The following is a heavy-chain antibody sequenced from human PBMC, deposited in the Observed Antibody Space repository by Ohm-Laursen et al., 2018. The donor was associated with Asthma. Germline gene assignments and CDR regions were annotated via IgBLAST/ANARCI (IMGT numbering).Heavy chain of an antibody. V-gene: IGHV4-39*01. CDR1: GGSISSSSYY. J-gene: IGHJ6*02. D-gene: IGHD2-2*01. CDR2: IYYSGST. CDR3: ARGLGYCSSTSCSIGYYGMDV. Sequence: GTLSLTCTVSGGSISSSSYYWGWIRQPPGKGLEWIGSIYYSGSTYYNPSLKSRFTVSVDTSKNQFSLMLTSVTAADTAVYYCARGLGYCSSTSCSIGYYGMDVWGQGTTVTVSS.